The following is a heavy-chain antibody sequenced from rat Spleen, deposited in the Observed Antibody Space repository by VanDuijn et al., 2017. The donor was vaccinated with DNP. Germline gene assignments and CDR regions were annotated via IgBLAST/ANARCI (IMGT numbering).Heavy chain of an antibody. CDR2: ITTSGGTT. D-gene: IGHD1-2*01. J-gene: IGHJ3*01. Sequence: EVQLVESGGGLVQPGRSMKLSCAASGLTFSIYDMAWVRQAPTKGLEWVATITTSGGTTYCRDSVKGRFTISRANSKSTLFLQMDSLRSEDTATYYCASQGTIAAMAFGSWGQGTLVTVSS. V-gene: IGHV5-25*01. CDR1: GLTFSIYD. CDR3: ASQGTIAAMAFGS.